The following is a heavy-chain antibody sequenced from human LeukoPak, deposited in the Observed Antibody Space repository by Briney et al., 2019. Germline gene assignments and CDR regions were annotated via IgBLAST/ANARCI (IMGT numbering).Heavy chain of an antibody. V-gene: IGHV3-21*01. Sequence: PGGSLRLSCAASGFTFSSYAMSWVRQAPGKGLEWVSAISSTSSHIYDADSVTGRFSISRDNARNSLSLQMNSLRVEDTAVYYGARGAGVGSYVPFDLWGQGTRVTVSS. CDR3: ARGAGVGSYVPFDL. CDR2: ISSTSSHI. J-gene: IGHJ4*02. CDR1: GFTFSSYA. D-gene: IGHD3-16*01.